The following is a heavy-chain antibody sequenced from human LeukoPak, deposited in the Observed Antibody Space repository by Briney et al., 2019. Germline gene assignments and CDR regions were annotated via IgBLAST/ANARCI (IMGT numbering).Heavy chain of an antibody. CDR1: GYTFTNYD. CDR3: ATCGGDCGGAFDV. J-gene: IGHJ3*01. V-gene: IGHV1-8*01. Sequence: ASVKVSCKASGYTFTNYDINWLRQATGQGLEWMGWMSPNSGNTGYEQKFQGRVALTRNTSISTAYMELSSLRSEDTAVYYCATCGGDCGGAFDVWGQGTMVTVSS. D-gene: IGHD2-21*02. CDR2: MSPNSGNT.